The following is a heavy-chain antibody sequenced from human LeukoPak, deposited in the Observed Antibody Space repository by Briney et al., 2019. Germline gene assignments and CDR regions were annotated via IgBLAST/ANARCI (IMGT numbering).Heavy chain of an antibody. J-gene: IGHJ3*02. Sequence: ASVKVSCKASGYTFTSYGISWVRQAPGHGLEWMGWISAYNGNTNYAQKLQGRVPMTTDTSTSTAYMELRSLRSDDTAVYYCAREGSSGYYSATDAFDIWGQGTMVTVSS. CDR1: GYTFTSYG. V-gene: IGHV1-18*01. CDR2: ISAYNGNT. CDR3: AREGSSGYYSATDAFDI. D-gene: IGHD3-22*01.